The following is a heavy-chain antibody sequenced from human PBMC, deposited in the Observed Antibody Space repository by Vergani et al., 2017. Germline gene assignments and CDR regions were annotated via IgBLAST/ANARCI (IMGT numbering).Heavy chain of an antibody. J-gene: IGHJ4*02. Sequence: QVQLVESGGGVVQPGRSLRLSCAASGFTFSSYGMHWVRQAPGKGLEWVAVISYDGSNKYYADSVKGRFTISRDNSKNTLYLQMNSLRAEDTAVYDCAKYLTPTLIVVVINAFDYWGQGTLVTVSS. CDR1: GFTFSSYG. V-gene: IGHV3-30*18. CDR3: AKYLTPTLIVVVINAFDY. D-gene: IGHD3-22*01. CDR2: ISYDGSNK.